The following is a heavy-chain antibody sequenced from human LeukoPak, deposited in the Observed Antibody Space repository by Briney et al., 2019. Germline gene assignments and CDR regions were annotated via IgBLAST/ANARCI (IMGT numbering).Heavy chain of an antibody. V-gene: IGHV3-21*01. CDR2: ISSSSSYI. J-gene: IGHJ3*02. Sequence: GGSLRLSCAASGFTFSSYSMNWVRQAPGEGLEWVSSISSSSSYIYYADSVKGRFTISRDNAKNSLYLQMNSLRAEDTAVYYCARNTRYSHDAFDIWGQGTMVTVSS. D-gene: IGHD3-16*02. CDR3: ARNTRYSHDAFDI. CDR1: GFTFSSYS.